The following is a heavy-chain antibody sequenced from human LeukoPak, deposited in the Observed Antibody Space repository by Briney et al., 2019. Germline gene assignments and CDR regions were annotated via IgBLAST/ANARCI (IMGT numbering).Heavy chain of an antibody. D-gene: IGHD3-22*01. V-gene: IGHV3-53*01. Sequence: PGGSLRLSCAASGFTISISYMGWVRQAPGKGLEWVSTIYTGDNTNYADSVKGRFTISRDNSKNTLYLQMNSLRAEDTAVYYCAKDLGSSGYYYAARNAFDIWGQGTMVTVSS. J-gene: IGHJ3*02. CDR3: AKDLGSSGYYYAARNAFDI. CDR2: IYTGDNT. CDR1: GFTISISY.